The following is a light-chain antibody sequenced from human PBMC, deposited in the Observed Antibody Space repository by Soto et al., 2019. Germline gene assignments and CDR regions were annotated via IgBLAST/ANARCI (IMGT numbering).Light chain of an antibody. V-gene: IGKV3-20*01. Sequence: IVLTQSPGTLSLSPGERATLSCRASQSVSSSFLAWYQQKLGQAPRLLIYGASSRATGIPDRFSGSGSGTDFTLTISRLEPEDFAVYYCQQYGSSPPTFGQGTKVDIK. CDR1: QSVSSSF. CDR2: GAS. J-gene: IGKJ1*01. CDR3: QQYGSSPPT.